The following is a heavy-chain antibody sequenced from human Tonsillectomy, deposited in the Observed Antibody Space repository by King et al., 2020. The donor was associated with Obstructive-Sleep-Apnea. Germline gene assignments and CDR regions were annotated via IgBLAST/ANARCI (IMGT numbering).Heavy chain of an antibody. CDR3: ARRGVVVPAAISFDY. D-gene: IGHD2-2*01. CDR1: GGSISSSSYY. J-gene: IGHJ4*02. Sequence: QLQESGPGLVKPSETLSLTCTVSGGSISSSSYYWGWIRQPPGKGLEGIGSIYYSGSTYYNPSLKSRVTISVDTSKNQFSLKLGFVTAADTAVYYCARRGVVVPAAISFDYWGQGTLVTVSS. CDR2: IYYSGST. V-gene: IGHV4-39*01.